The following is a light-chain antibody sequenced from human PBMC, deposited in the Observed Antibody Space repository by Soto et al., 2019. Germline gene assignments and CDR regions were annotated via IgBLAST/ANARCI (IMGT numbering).Light chain of an antibody. J-gene: IGKJ2*01. CDR3: QQYNSYGT. Sequence: DIQMTQSPSTLSASVGDRVTITCRASQSIGSSLAWYQQKPGKGPTLLIYDASTLESGVPSRFSGSGFGTEFALTISSLQPDDFATFYCQQYNSYGTFGQGTKLEIK. CDR1: QSIGSS. V-gene: IGKV1-5*01. CDR2: DAS.